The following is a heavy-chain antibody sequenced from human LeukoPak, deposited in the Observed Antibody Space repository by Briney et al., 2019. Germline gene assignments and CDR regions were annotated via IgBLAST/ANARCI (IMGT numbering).Heavy chain of an antibody. J-gene: IGHJ4*02. CDR3: ARRGSGLLYYFDY. V-gene: IGHV3-48*01. CDR2: ISSSSSTI. D-gene: IGHD3-10*01. Sequence: PGGSLRLSCAASGFTFSNYALNWVRQAPGKGLEWVSYISSSSSTIYYADSVKGRFTISRDNAKNSLYLQMNSLRAEDTAVYYCARRGSGLLYYFDYWGQGTLVTVSS. CDR1: GFTFSNYA.